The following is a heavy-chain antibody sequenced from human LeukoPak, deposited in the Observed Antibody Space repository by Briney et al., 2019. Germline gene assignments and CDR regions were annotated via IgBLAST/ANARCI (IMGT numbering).Heavy chain of an antibody. CDR2: LYAGGTT. CDR1: GFGVSSSF. Sequence: GGSLRLSCAASGFGVSSSFMTWVRQAPVKGLELVAVLYAGGTTNYADSVKGRFTISRDNSKNTVYLQMDSLRDDDTAVYYCAREWANQRQRRDYWGQGTPVTVSS. J-gene: IGHJ4*02. CDR3: AREWANQRQRRDY. D-gene: IGHD1-14*01. V-gene: IGHV3-53*01.